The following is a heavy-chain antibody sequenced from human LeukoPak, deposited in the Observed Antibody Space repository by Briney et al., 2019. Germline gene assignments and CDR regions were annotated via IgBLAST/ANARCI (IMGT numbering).Heavy chain of an antibody. V-gene: IGHV4-30-4*01. CDR1: GGSISSGDYY. J-gene: IGHJ5*02. D-gene: IGHD4-17*01. CDR3: ARSLLTVKRFDP. Sequence: SETLSLTCTVSGGSISSGDYYWSWIRQPPGKGLEWIGYIYYSGSTYYNPSLKSRVTISVDTSKNQFSLKLSSVTAADTAVYYCARSLLTVKRFDPGGQGTLVTVSS. CDR2: IYYSGST.